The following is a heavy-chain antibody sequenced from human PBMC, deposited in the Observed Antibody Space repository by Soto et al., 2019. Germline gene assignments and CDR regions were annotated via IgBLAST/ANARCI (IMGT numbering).Heavy chain of an antibody. CDR1: GFTFSSYA. Sequence: EVQLLESGGGLVQPGGSLRLSCAASGFTFSSYAMSWVRQAPGKGLEWVSAISGSGGSTYYADSVKGRFTLSRDNSKNSLYLQMNSMRAEDTAVYYCAKAPSSSTDYWGQGTLVTVSS. CDR3: AKAPSSSTDY. V-gene: IGHV3-23*01. D-gene: IGHD6-13*01. CDR2: ISGSGGST. J-gene: IGHJ4*02.